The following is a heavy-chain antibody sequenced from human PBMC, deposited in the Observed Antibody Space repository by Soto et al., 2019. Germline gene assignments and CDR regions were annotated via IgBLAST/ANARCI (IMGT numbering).Heavy chain of an antibody. D-gene: IGHD3-3*01. J-gene: IGHJ6*02. Sequence: PGGSLRLSCAASGFSFSNYGMHWVRQAPGKGLEWVALISYDGRNKYYGDSVEGRFTISRDNAKNTLYLQMNRLRAEDTAVYYCARDGTPFPIGGVVISHYYYYGMDVWGQGTTVTASS. CDR2: ISYDGRNK. CDR3: ARDGTPFPIGGVVISHYYYYGMDV. CDR1: GFSFSNYG. V-gene: IGHV3-30*03.